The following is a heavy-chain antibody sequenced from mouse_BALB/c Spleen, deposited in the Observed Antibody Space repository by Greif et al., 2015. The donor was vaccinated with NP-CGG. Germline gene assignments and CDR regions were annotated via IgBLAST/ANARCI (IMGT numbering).Heavy chain of an antibody. CDR3: ARDYDYDESYFDY. CDR1: GFNIKDTY. CDR2: IDPANGNT. V-gene: IGHV14-3*02. D-gene: IGHD2-4*01. J-gene: IGHJ2*01. Sequence: VQLQQSGAELVKPGASVKLSCTASGFNIKDTYMHWVKQRPEQGLEWIGRIDPANGNTKYDPKFQGKATITAGTSSNTAYLQLSSLTSEDTAVYYCARDYDYDESYFDYWGQGTTLTVSS.